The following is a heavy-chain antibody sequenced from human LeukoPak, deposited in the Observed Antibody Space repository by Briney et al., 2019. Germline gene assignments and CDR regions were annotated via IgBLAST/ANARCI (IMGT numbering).Heavy chain of an antibody. Sequence: GRSLRLSCAASGITLSSYGMSWVRQAAGTGLEWVSAISASGDKTHYTDSVKGRSTISRDNSKNTLYLQMNSLRVEDTALYYCAKGGASGPDAFDIWGQGTMVTVSS. D-gene: IGHD3-10*01. J-gene: IGHJ3*02. CDR2: ISASGDKT. V-gene: IGHV3-23*01. CDR1: GITLSSYG. CDR3: AKGGASGPDAFDI.